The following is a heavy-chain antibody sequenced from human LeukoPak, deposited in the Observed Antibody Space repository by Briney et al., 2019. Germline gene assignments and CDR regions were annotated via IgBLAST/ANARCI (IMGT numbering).Heavy chain of an antibody. J-gene: IGHJ5*02. V-gene: IGHV1-2*02. Sequence: ASVKVSCKASGYTFTGYYMHWVRQAPGQGLEWMGWINPNSGGTNYAQKFQGRVTMTRDTSISTAYMELSRLRSDDTAVYYCARDATYSSGWYTDPWGQGILVTVSS. D-gene: IGHD6-19*01. CDR2: INPNSGGT. CDR1: GYTFTGYY. CDR3: ARDATYSSGWYTDP.